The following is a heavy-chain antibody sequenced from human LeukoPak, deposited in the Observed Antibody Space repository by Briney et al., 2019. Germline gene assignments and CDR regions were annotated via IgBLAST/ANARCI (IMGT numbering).Heavy chain of an antibody. Sequence: GGSLRLSCAASGFTFSDYYMSWIRQAPGRGLEWASAISGSGGSTYYADSVKGRFTISRDNSKNTLYLQMNSLRAEDTAVYYCAKDRGELAHWGQGTLVTVSS. D-gene: IGHD1-26*01. CDR1: GFTFSDYY. J-gene: IGHJ4*02. CDR3: AKDRGELAH. CDR2: ISGSGGST. V-gene: IGHV3-23*01.